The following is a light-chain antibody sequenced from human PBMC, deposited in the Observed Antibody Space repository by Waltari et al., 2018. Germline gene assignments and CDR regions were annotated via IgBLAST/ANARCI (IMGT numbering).Light chain of an antibody. CDR2: SAA. V-gene: IGKV1-17*01. CDR1: QGISND. J-gene: IGKJ1*01. Sequence: DIQMTHSQSSLSASVGDRVTITCRATQGISNDVGWFQQKPGKVPKRLIYSAASLQSVGPSRCSGSGSGTEFTLTISSVQPEDFATYYCLQHNTYPWTFGQGTKVDIK. CDR3: LQHNTYPWT.